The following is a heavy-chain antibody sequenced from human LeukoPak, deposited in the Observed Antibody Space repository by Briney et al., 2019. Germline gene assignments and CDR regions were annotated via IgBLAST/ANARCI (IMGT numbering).Heavy chain of an antibody. J-gene: IGHJ4*02. V-gene: IGHV3-23*01. Sequence: PGGSLRLSCAASGFTFSSYAMSWVRQAPGKGLEWVSAISGSGGSTYYADSVKGRFTISRDNSKNTLYPQMNSLRAEDTAVYYCAQNVWSGYSEYFDYWGQGTLVTVSS. CDR1: GFTFSSYA. D-gene: IGHD3-3*01. CDR2: ISGSGGST. CDR3: AQNVWSGYSEYFDY.